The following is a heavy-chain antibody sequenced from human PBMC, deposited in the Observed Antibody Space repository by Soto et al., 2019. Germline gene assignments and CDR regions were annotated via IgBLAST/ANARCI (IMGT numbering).Heavy chain of an antibody. J-gene: IGHJ4*02. D-gene: IGHD2-2*02. V-gene: IGHV5-51*01. CDR3: ARQTYCSSTSCYTVDS. CDR1: GYSFTSYW. CDR2: IYLGYSDT. Sequence: EESRKLSCNGSGYSFTSYWIGWVRQMPGKGLEWMGIIYLGYSDTRYSPSFQGQVTISADKSISTAYLQWSSLKASDTAMYYCARQTYCSSTSCYTVDSWGQGTPVTVSS.